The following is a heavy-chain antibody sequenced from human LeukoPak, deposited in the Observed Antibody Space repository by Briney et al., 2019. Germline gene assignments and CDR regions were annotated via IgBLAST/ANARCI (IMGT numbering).Heavy chain of an antibody. CDR3: ARYSGSSYYYYGMDV. V-gene: IGHV3-11*01. J-gene: IGHJ6*02. CDR1: GFTFSDYY. Sequence: PGRSLRLSCAASGFTFSDYYMSWIRQAPGKGLEWVSYISSSGSTIYYADSVKGRFTISRDNAKNSLYLQMNSLRAEDTAVYYCARYSGSSYYYYGMDVWGQGTTVTVSS. D-gene: IGHD1-26*01. CDR2: ISSSGSTI.